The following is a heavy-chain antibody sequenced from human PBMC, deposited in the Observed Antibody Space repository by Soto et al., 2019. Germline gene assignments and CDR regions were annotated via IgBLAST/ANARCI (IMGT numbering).Heavy chain of an antibody. V-gene: IGHV2-5*02. Sequence: QITLKESGPTLVKPTQTLTLTCTFSGFSLTTRGVGVGWIRQPPGKALECLALIYWDDDKRYSPSLQSRLSITKDTSKNQVVLTMTNVDPVDTATYYCAHIPHYYQYEWFDPWGQGTLVSVSS. CDR3: AHIPHYYQYEWFDP. D-gene: IGHD3-16*01. J-gene: IGHJ5*02. CDR2: IYWDDDK. CDR1: GFSLTTRGVG.